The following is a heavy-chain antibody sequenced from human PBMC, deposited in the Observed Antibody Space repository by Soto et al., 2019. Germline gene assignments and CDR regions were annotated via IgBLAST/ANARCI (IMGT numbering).Heavy chain of an antibody. J-gene: IGHJ6*02. CDR2: IKQDGSEK. CDR1: GFTFSSYW. V-gene: IGHV3-7*03. Sequence: GGSLRLSCAASGFTFSSYWMSWVRQAPGKGLEWVANIKQDGSEKYYVDSVKGRFTISRDNSKNTLYLQMNSLRAEDTAVYYCANVCHCSSTSCYADYYYGMDVWGQGTTVTVSS. D-gene: IGHD2-2*01. CDR3: ANVCHCSSTSCYADYYYGMDV.